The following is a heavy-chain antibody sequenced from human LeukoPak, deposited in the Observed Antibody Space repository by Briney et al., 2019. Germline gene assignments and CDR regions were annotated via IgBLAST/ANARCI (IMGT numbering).Heavy chain of an antibody. V-gene: IGHV5-51*01. CDR3: ARTYSSSWYFDY. CDR2: IYPGDSDT. CDR1: GYTFTNYW. J-gene: IGHJ4*02. D-gene: IGHD6-13*01. Sequence: PGESLKISCKGSGYTFTNYWIGWVRQMPGKGLEWMAIIYPGDSDTRYSPSFQGQVTISADKSVSTAYLQWSSLKASDTAIYYCARTYSSSWYFDYWGQGTLVTVSS.